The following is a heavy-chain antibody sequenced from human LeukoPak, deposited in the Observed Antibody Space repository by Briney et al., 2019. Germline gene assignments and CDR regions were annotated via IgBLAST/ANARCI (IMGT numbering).Heavy chain of an antibody. CDR2: INHSGST. Sequence: SVPQSLPCAVYGDSFRGYYWSWMPDSPGKGREWIGEINHSGSTNYYASLKGRITISVDTSKNQFSLKLSSVAAADTAVYYLARQMGHYYDRSGPTATRAFDIWGQGTMVTVSS. D-gene: IGHD3-22*01. CDR3: ARQMGHYYDRSGPTATRAFDI. CDR1: GDSFRGYY. J-gene: IGHJ3*02. V-gene: IGHV4-34*01.